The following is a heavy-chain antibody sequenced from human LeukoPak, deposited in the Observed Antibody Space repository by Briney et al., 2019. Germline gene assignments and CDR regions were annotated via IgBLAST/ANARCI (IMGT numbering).Heavy chain of an antibody. CDR1: GDSVSSNSAA. CDR2: TYYRSKWYN. J-gene: IGHJ5*02. Sequence: SQTLSLTCAISGDSVSSNSAAWTWIRQSPSRGLEWLGRTYYRSKWYNDYAVSVKSRITINPDTSKNQFSLQLNSVTPEDTAVYYCAREGIRGRVWFDPWGQGTLVTVSS. D-gene: IGHD6-13*01. CDR3: AREGIRGRVWFDP. V-gene: IGHV6-1*01.